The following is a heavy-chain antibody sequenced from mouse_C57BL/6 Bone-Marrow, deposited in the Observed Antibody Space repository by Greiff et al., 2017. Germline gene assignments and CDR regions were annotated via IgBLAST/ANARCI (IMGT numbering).Heavy chain of an antibody. CDR2: ISYDGSN. CDR1: GYSITSGYY. Sequence: EVKVEESGPGLVKPSQSLSLTCSVTGYSITSGYYWNWIRQFPGNKLEWMGYISYDGSNNYNPSLKNRISITRDPSKNQFFLKLNSVTTEDTATYYCARDGYWFAYWGQGTLVTVSA. V-gene: IGHV3-6*01. D-gene: IGHD2-2*01. CDR3: ARDGYWFAY. J-gene: IGHJ3*01.